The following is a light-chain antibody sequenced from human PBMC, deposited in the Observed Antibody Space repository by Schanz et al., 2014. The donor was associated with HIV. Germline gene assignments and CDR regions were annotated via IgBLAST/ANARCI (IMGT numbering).Light chain of an antibody. J-gene: IGKJ4*01. Sequence: DIHMTQSPSTLSASVGDRVTITCRASQSISSWLAWYQQKPGKVPQRLIYAASSLQSGVPSRFSGSGSGTEFTLTISSLQPEDFATYYCLQHNNYPLTFGGGTKVEIK. CDR1: QSISSW. CDR3: LQHNNYPLT. V-gene: IGKV1-5*01. CDR2: AAS.